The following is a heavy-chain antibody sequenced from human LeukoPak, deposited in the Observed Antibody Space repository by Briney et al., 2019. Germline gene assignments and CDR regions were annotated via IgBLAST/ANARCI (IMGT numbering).Heavy chain of an antibody. CDR3: ARYFDYYYDSSGYLNDDAFDI. J-gene: IGHJ3*02. CDR2: IYYSGST. D-gene: IGHD3-22*01. Sequence: SETLSLTCAVYGGSFSGYYWSWIRQPPGKGLEWIGYIYYSGSTYYNPSLKSRVTISVDASKNQFSLKLSSVTAADTAVYYCARYFDYYYDSSGYLNDDAFDIWGQGTMVTVSS. V-gene: IGHV4-34*09. CDR1: GGSFSGYY.